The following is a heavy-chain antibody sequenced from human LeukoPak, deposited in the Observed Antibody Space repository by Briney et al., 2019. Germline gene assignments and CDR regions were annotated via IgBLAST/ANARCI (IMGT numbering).Heavy chain of an antibody. D-gene: IGHD1-26*01. Sequence: ASVKVSCKASGYTFSNYGISWLRQAPGQGLEWMGWISAKNGNIDYAQKFEGRLTMTADRSTSTAYMELRSLRSDDTAIYYCARRIVGGHLGDYWGQGTLVTVSS. V-gene: IGHV1-18*01. J-gene: IGHJ4*02. CDR2: ISAKNGNI. CDR1: GYTFSNYG. CDR3: ARRIVGGHLGDY.